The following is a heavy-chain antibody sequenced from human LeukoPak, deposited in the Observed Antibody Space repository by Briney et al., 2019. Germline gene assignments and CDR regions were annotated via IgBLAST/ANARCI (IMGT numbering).Heavy chain of an antibody. J-gene: IGHJ3*02. V-gene: IGHV4-59*01. CDR3: ARARGVIPVAFDI. D-gene: IGHD3-10*01. CDR2: IYYSGST. Sequence: PSETLSLTCTVSGGSISSYYLSWIRQPPGKGLEWIGYIYYSGSTNYNPSLKSRVTISVDTSKNQFSLKLSSVTAADTAVYYCARARGVIPVAFDIWGQGTMVTVSS. CDR1: GGSISSYY.